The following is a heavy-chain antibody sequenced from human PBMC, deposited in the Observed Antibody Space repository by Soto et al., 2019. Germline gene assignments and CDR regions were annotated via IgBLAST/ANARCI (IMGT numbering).Heavy chain of an antibody. CDR1: GYIMTVYY. J-gene: IGHJ5*02. Sequence: VNLARKSAGYIMTVYYMHLVLMNPKQGLEWMGIINPSGGSTSYAQKFQGRVTMTRDTSTSTVYMELSSLRSEDTAVYYCARGRIAAAGYNWFDPWGQGTLVTVSS. CDR3: ARGRIAAAGYNWFDP. D-gene: IGHD6-13*01. CDR2: INPSGGST. V-gene: IGHV1-46*03.